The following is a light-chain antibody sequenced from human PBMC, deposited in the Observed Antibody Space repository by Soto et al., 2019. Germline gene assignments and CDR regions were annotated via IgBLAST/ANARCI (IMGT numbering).Light chain of an antibody. CDR2: DVS. J-gene: IGLJ1*01. CDR3: TSYTTRGPRYV. V-gene: IGLV2-14*01. Sequence: QSALTQPASVSGSPGQSITISCTGTSRDVGAYDYVSWFQQHPGKAPKLMIYDVSDRPSGVSNRFSGSKSVNTASLTISGLQAEDEAYYYCTSYTTRGPRYVFGTGTQLTVL. CDR1: SRDVGAYDY.